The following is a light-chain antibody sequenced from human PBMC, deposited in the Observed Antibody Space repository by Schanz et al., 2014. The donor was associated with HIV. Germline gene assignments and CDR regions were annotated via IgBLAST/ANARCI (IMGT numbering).Light chain of an antibody. J-gene: IGLJ2*01. CDR3: QSSDSSLSAVV. CDR2: DNT. CDR1: SSNIGAGYD. Sequence: QSVLTQPPSVSGAPGQRVTLSCTGSSSNIGAGYDVHWYQQLPGRAPKHLIYDNTNRPSGVPDRFSGSKSGSSASLAITGLQAGDEADYYCQSSDSSLSAVVFGGGTKLTVL. V-gene: IGLV1-40*01.